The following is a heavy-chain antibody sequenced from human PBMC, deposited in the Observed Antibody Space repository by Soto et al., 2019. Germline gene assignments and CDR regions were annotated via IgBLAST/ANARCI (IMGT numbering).Heavy chain of an antibody. V-gene: IGHV3-33*01. Sequence: QVQLVESGGGVVQPGTSLRLSCEASGFTFSGFGMHWVRQAPGKGLEWVAVIWYDGSKKYYADCVKGRFTISRDNSKNALYLPMNRLRAEDTAVYYCARGRGGSYGGNSAHFDIWGQGTLVTVSS. CDR3: ARGRGGSYGGNSAHFDI. CDR2: IWYDGSKK. J-gene: IGHJ3*02. CDR1: GFTFSGFG. D-gene: IGHD4-17*01.